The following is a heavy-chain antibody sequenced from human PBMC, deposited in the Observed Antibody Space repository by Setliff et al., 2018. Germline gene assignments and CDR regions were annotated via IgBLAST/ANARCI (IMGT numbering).Heavy chain of an antibody. Sequence: GGSLRLSCTASKFSFSSYYMAWIRQTPGKGLEWLSYISTTGDTISYADSVKGRFTVSRDSAKNTLYLQMSSLRVEDTAVYYCAKDTYYYDSSGYYVFDYWGQGTLVTVSS. CDR1: KFSFSSYY. D-gene: IGHD3-22*01. J-gene: IGHJ4*02. CDR3: AKDTYYYDSSGYYVFDY. V-gene: IGHV3-11*04. CDR2: ISTTGDTI.